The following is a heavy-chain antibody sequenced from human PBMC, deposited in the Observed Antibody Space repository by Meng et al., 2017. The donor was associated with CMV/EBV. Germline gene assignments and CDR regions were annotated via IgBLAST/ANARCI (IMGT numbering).Heavy chain of an antibody. V-gene: IGHV3-30-3*01. CDR3: ARGKVPAAMGPYYYYGMDV. D-gene: IGHD2-2*01. Sequence: GGSLRLSCAASGFTFSSYAMHWVRQAPGKGLEWVAVISYDGSNKYYADSVKGRFTISRDNSKNTLYLQMNSLRAEDTAVYYCARGKVPAAMGPYYYYGMDVWGQGTTVTVSS. CDR2: ISYDGSNK. J-gene: IGHJ6*02. CDR1: GFTFSSYA.